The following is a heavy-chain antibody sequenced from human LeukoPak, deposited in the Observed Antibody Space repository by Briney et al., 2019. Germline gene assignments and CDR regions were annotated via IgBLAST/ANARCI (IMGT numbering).Heavy chain of an antibody. Sequence: VASVKVSCKASGYTFTGYYMHWVRQAPGQGLEWMGWINPNSGGTNYAQKFQGRVTMTRDTSISTAYMELSRLRSDDTAVYYCARVWDFRYGDYVLGLNYWGQGTLVTVSS. J-gene: IGHJ4*02. V-gene: IGHV1-2*02. CDR3: ARVWDFRYGDYVLGLNY. CDR2: INPNSGGT. D-gene: IGHD4-17*01. CDR1: GYTFTGYY.